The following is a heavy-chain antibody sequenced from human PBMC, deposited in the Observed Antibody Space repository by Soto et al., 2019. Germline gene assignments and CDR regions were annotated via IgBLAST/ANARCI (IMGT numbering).Heavy chain of an antibody. CDR1: GGSISCYY. V-gene: IGHV4-59*01. CDR3: ERDDSSGYSQIDAFDI. Sequence: SETLSLTFTVSGGSISCYYWSWIRQPPGKGLEWIWFIYYSGSTNYNPSLQSRVTISVDTSKNHFSLKLNSVTAADTDVYYCERDDSSGYSQIDAFDIWGQGTMVTV. D-gene: IGHD3-22*01. J-gene: IGHJ3*02. CDR2: IYYSGST.